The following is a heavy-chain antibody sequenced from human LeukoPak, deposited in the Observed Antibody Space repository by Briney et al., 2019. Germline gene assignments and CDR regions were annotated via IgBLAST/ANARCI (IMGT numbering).Heavy chain of an antibody. CDR2: ISGSGGST. Sequence: GGSLRLSCAASGFTFSSYAMSWVRQAPGKGLEWVSAISGSGGSTYYADSVKGRFTISRDNSKNTLYLQMNSLRAEDTAVYYCARDLRYSNTWHFDYWGQGTLVAVSS. D-gene: IGHD6-13*01. J-gene: IGHJ4*02. V-gene: IGHV3-23*01. CDR1: GFTFSSYA. CDR3: ARDLRYSNTWHFDY.